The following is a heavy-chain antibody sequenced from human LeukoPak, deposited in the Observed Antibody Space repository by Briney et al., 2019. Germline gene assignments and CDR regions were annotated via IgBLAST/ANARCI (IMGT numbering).Heavy chain of an antibody. V-gene: IGHV4-39*07. Sequence: KPSETLSLTCTVSGGSITSSSYYWGWIRQPPGKGLEWIGSIFYSGSTYYNPSLKSRVTISVDTSKTQFSLKLTSVTAADTAVYYCARFCSGGSCPDVWGQGTTVSVSS. CDR1: GGSITSSSYY. J-gene: IGHJ6*02. CDR3: ARFCSGGSCPDV. D-gene: IGHD2-15*01. CDR2: IFYSGST.